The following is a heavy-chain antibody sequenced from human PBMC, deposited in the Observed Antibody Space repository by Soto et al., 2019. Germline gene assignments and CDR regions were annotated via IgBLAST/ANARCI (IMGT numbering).Heavy chain of an antibody. D-gene: IGHD3-10*01. V-gene: IGHV3-21*06. CDR3: AKSSSGLRDYFDS. J-gene: IGHJ4*02. Sequence: AGGSLRLSCTASGFSFSDYSFNWVRQAPGKGLEWVSSITHTGTNAYYADSVKGRFTISKDSAGNSLILQMTSLRAEDTAVYHCAKSSSGLRDYFDSWGRGTLVT. CDR1: GFSFSDYS. CDR2: ITHTGTNA.